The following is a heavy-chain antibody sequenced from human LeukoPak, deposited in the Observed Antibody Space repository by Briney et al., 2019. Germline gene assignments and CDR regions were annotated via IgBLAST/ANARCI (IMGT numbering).Heavy chain of an antibody. Sequence: PSETLSLTCAVSGGSISSSNWWSWVRQPPGKGLEWIGEIHHSGSTNYNPSLKSRVTISVDKSKNQFSLKLSSVTAADTAVYYCARVYSTSWAYFGYWGQGTLVTVSS. D-gene: IGHD6-13*01. CDR2: IHHSGST. V-gene: IGHV4-4*02. CDR1: GGSISSSNW. J-gene: IGHJ4*02. CDR3: ARVYSTSWAYFGY.